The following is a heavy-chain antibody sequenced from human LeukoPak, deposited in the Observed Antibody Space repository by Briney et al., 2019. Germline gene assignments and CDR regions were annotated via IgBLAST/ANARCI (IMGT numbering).Heavy chain of an antibody. Sequence: GGSLRLSCAASGFTFSSYGMHWVRQAPGKGLEWVAVIWYDGSNKYYADSVKGRFTISRDNSKNTLYLQMNSLRAEDTAVYYCARGGYYDSSGYVHFDYWGQGTLVTVSP. CDR3: ARGGYYDSSGYVHFDY. CDR1: GFTFSSYG. CDR2: IWYDGSNK. D-gene: IGHD3-22*01. V-gene: IGHV3-33*01. J-gene: IGHJ4*02.